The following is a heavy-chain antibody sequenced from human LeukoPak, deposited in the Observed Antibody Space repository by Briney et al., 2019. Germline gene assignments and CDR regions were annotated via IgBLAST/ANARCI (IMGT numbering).Heavy chain of an antibody. CDR1: GGSISSYY. CDR2: IYYSGST. J-gene: IGHJ2*01. Sequence: PSETLSLTCTVSGGSISSYYWSWIRQPPGKGLEWIGYIYYSGSTNYSPSLKSRVTISVDTSKNQFSLKLSSVTAADTAVYYCARHCSSTSCYSRWYFDLWGRGTLVTVSS. V-gene: IGHV4-59*08. D-gene: IGHD2-2*01. CDR3: ARHCSSTSCYSRWYFDL.